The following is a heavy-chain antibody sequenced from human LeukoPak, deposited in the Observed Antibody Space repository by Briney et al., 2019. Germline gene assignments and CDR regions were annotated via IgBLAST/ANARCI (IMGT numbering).Heavy chain of an antibody. D-gene: IGHD5-18*01. CDR2: IYTSGTT. CDR3: ARVIEYSYGYNWFDP. V-gene: IGHV4-4*07. Sequence: KSSETLSLTCTVSGGSISSYYWSWIRQPAGKGLEWIGRIYTSGTTNYNPSLKSRVTMSVDTSKNQFSLKLSSVTAADTAVYYCARVIEYSYGYNWFDPWGQGTLVTVSS. J-gene: IGHJ5*02. CDR1: GGSISSYY.